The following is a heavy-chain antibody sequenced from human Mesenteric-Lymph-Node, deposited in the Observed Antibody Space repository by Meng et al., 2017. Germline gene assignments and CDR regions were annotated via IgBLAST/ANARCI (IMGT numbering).Heavy chain of an antibody. D-gene: IGHD2-8*02. V-gene: IGHV1-8*02. CDR1: GYTFTSYG. J-gene: IGHJ5*02. Sequence: ASVKVSCKASGYTFTSYGISWVRQATGQGLEWMGWMNPNSGNTGYAQKFQGRVTMTRNTSISTAYMELSSLRSDDTAIYYCASLYCTGGSCFHNWFDPWGQGTLVTVSS. CDR2: MNPNSGNT. CDR3: ASLYCTGGSCFHNWFDP.